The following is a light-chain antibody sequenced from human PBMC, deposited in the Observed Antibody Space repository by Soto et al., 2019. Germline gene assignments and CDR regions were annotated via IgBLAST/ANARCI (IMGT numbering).Light chain of an antibody. CDR2: GAS. CDR3: QHYANWPLT. CDR1: QSVGTN. Sequence: EIVMTQSPGTLSALPGQSATLPWRASQSVGTNLAWYQQKPGQAPRLLIYGASTRATGVPARFSGSGSGTDFTLTINSLQSEDFAVYYCQHYANWPLTFGGGTKVDIK. V-gene: IGKV3-15*01. J-gene: IGKJ4*01.